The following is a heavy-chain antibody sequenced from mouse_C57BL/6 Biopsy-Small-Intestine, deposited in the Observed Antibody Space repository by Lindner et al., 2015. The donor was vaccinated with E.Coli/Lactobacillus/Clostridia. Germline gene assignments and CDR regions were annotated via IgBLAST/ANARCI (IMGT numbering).Heavy chain of an antibody. J-gene: IGHJ1*03. CDR1: GFTFTYYG. Sequence: VQLQESGGDLVKPGGSLKLSCAASGFTFTYYGMSWVRQTPDKGLEWVATISSGSSYIYYLDSVKGRFTISRDNAKNTLDLQMSSLKSEDTAMYYCARPSYYSGRDWYFDVWGTGTTVTVSS. D-gene: IGHD1-1*01. V-gene: IGHV5-6*01. CDR2: ISSGSSYI. CDR3: ARPSYYSGRDWYFDV.